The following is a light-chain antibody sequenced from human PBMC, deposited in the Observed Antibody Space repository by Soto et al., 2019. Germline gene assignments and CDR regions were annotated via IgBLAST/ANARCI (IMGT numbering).Light chain of an antibody. CDR3: STYGGSNNLV. CDR2: EVS. Sequence: QSVLTQPPSASGSPGQSVTMSCTGTSSDVGGYNYVSWYQQHPGKAPKLMIYEVSKRPSGVPDRFSGSKSGNTASLTVSGLQAEDEADYYCSTYGGSNNLVFGGGTQLTVL. CDR1: SSDVGGYNY. J-gene: IGLJ7*01. V-gene: IGLV2-8*01.